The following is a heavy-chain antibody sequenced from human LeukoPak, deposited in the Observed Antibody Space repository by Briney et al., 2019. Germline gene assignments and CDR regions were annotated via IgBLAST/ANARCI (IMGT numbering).Heavy chain of an antibody. V-gene: IGHV4-38-2*02. CDR1: GYSISSGYY. J-gene: IGHJ3*02. Sequence: SSETLSLTCTVSGYSISSGYYWGWIRQPPGKELEWVGSIIHSGSAYYNPSLKSRLTISVDTSKNQFSLKLSSVTAADTAVYYCARPQYSGSYYHVYDIWGQGTMVTVSS. D-gene: IGHD1-26*01. CDR2: IIHSGSA. CDR3: ARPQYSGSYYHVYDI.